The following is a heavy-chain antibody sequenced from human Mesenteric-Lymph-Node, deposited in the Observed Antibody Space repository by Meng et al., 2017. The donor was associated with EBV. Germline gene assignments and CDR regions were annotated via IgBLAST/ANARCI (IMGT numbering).Heavy chain of an antibody. Sequence: ITLKESGPTLVTPTQTLTLTCSFSGFSLNTGGVGVGWIRQPPGKALEWLALIYWDDDKRYNPSLKTRLTITKDTSKNQVVLTMTNMDPVDTATYYCAHKDDVRDGAPFDSWGQGTLVTVSS. J-gene: IGHJ4*02. CDR3: AHKDDVRDGAPFDS. CDR1: GFSLNTGGVG. D-gene: IGHD3-10*02. V-gene: IGHV2-5*02. CDR2: IYWDDDK.